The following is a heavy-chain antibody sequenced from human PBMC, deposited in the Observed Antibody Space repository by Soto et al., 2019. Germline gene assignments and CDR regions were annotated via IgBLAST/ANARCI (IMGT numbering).Heavy chain of an antibody. Sequence: EVLLVESGGGLVQPGRSLRLSCAASGFTFDDYAMHWVRQAPGKGLEWVSGISWNSGTIAYADSVRGRFTISRDNDKNSLFLQMNSLRPEDTAFFYCAKDTAYDSRGYFDHWGQGTLVTVSS. CDR2: ISWNSGTI. CDR3: AKDTAYDSRGYFDH. CDR1: GFTFDDYA. J-gene: IGHJ4*02. D-gene: IGHD2-21*01. V-gene: IGHV3-9*01.